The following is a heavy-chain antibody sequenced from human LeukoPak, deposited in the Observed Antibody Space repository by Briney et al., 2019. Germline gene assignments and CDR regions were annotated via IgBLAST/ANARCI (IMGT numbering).Heavy chain of an antibody. CDR1: GFTFSSYA. CDR3: AKGYYDYVWGSYYFDY. J-gene: IGHJ4*02. V-gene: IGHV3-23*01. Sequence: GGSLRLSCAASGFTFSSYAMSWVRQAPGKGLEWVSAISGSGGSTYYADSVKGRFTISRDNSGDTLYLQMNSLRAEDTAVYYCAKGYYDYVWGSYYFDYWGQGTLVTVSS. CDR2: ISGSGGST. D-gene: IGHD3-16*01.